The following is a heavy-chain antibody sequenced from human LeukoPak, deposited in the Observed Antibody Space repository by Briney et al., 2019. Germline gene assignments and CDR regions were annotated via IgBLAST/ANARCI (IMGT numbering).Heavy chain of an antibody. CDR2: IYYSGST. J-gene: IGHJ6*02. CDR1: GGSISSYY. V-gene: IGHV4-59*01. D-gene: IGHD4-17*01. CDR3: ARERKDYEGYYGMDV. Sequence: SETLSLTCTVSGGSISSYYWSWIRQPPGKGLEWIEYIYYSGSTNYNPSLKSRVTISVDTSKNQFSLKLSSVTAADTAVYYCARERKDYEGYYGMDVWGQGTTVTVSS.